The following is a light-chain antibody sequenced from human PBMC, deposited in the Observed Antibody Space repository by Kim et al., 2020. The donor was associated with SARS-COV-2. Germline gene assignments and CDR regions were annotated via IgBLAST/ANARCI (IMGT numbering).Light chain of an antibody. J-gene: IGLJ2*01. CDR1: SLRNYY. V-gene: IGLV3-19*01. Sequence: SYELTQDPAVSVALGQTVRITCQGDSLRNYYATWYQQKPRQAPVLVIYGRNNRPSGIPDRFSGSTSGNTASLTISGAQAEDEADFYCQSRDSGGNVVFGGGTQLTVL. CDR2: GRN. CDR3: QSRDSGGNVV.